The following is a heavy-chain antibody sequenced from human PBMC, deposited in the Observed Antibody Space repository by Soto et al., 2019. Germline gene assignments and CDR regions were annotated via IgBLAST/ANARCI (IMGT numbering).Heavy chain of an antibody. CDR1: GGTFSSYA. CDR3: ALAVIAAAGTIPYYYYGMDV. Sequence: SVKVSCKASGGTFSSYAISWVRQSPLQGLDWMGGIIPIFGTANYAQKFQGRVTITADKSTSTAYMELSSLRSEDTAVYYCALAVIAAAGTIPYYYYGMDVWGQGTTVTVSS. CDR2: IIPIFGTA. J-gene: IGHJ6*02. V-gene: IGHV1-69*06. D-gene: IGHD6-13*01.